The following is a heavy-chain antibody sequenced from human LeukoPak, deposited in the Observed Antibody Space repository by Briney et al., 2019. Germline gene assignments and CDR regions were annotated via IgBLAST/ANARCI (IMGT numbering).Heavy chain of an antibody. J-gene: IGHJ4*02. Sequence: ALVKVSCKASGYTFTSYGISWVRQAPGQGLEWMGWISAYNGNANYAQKLQGRVTMTTDTSTSTAYMELRSLRSDDTAVYYCARVGVEDIVVVPAAAPGVYYFDYWGQGTLVTVSS. CDR2: ISAYNGNA. V-gene: IGHV1-18*01. CDR1: GYTFTSYG. D-gene: IGHD2-2*01. CDR3: ARVGVEDIVVVPAAAPGVYYFDY.